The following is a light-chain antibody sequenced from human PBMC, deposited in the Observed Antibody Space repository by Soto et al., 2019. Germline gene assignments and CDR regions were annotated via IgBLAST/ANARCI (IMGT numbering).Light chain of an antibody. CDR3: AAWDDSLNGHV. CDR1: SSNIGTSS. CDR2: TTN. V-gene: IGLV1-44*01. J-gene: IGLJ1*01. Sequence: QSVLTQPHSAFGTPGQRVTISCSGSSSNIGTSSVHWFQQLPGTAPKLLISTTNQRPSGVPEQFSGSKSGTSASLAISGLQSEDESDYYCAAWDDSLNGHVFGTGTKVPVL.